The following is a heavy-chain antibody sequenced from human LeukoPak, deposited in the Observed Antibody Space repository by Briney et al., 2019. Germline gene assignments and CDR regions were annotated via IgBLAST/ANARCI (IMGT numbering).Heavy chain of an antibody. J-gene: IGHJ4*02. D-gene: IGHD2-15*01. CDR3: ARQALGYCSGGSCYHFDY. V-gene: IGHV5-51*01. Sequence: HGESLKISCKGSGYSFTSYWIGWVRQMPGKGLEWMGIIYPDDSYTRYSPSFQGQVTISADKSISTAYLQWSSLKASDTAIYYCARQALGYCSGGSCYHFDYWGQGTPVTVSS. CDR1: GYSFTSYW. CDR2: IYPDDSYT.